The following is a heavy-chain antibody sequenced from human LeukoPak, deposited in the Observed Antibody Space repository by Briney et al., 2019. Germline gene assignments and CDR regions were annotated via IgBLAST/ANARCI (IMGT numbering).Heavy chain of an antibody. CDR3: ARDSQAVGTDFDY. Sequence: GGSLRLSCAASGFTFSNYNMNWVRQAPGKGLEWVSSISSSSSYITYADSVKGRFTISRDDAKNSLYLQMHSLRAEDTAVYYCARDSQAVGTDFDYWGQGTLVTVSS. J-gene: IGHJ4*02. CDR2: ISSSSSYI. D-gene: IGHD6-13*01. V-gene: IGHV3-21*01. CDR1: GFTFSNYN.